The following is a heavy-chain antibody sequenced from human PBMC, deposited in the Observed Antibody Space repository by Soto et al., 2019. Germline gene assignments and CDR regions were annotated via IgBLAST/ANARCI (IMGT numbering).Heavy chain of an antibody. D-gene: IGHD3-22*01. V-gene: IGHV4-61*01. CDR2: IYYSGST. J-gene: IGHJ6*02. Sequence: SETLSLTCTVSGGSVSSGSYYWSWIRQPPGKGLEWIGYIYYSGSTNYNPSLKSRVTISVDTSKNQFSLKLSSVTAADTAVYYCARDRYYYDSSGTTGAWYGMDVWGQGTTVTVSS. CDR1: GGSVSSGSYY. CDR3: ARDRYYYDSSGTTGAWYGMDV.